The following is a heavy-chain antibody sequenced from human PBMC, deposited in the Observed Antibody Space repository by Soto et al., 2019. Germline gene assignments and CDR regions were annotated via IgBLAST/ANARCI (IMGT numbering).Heavy chain of an antibody. J-gene: IGHJ4*02. CDR1: GFTFSSYA. Sequence: QVQLVESGGGVVQPGKSLRLSCAASGFTFSSYAMHWARQAPGKGLEWVTVISIRGGDEYYAESVRGRFTISRDDSKNTLYLQMDSVRVEDTAVYYCARGTIVARQHLDYWGQGTLGSVAS. CDR2: ISIRGGDE. V-gene: IGHV3-30*03. D-gene: IGHD1-1*01. CDR3: ARGTIVARQHLDY.